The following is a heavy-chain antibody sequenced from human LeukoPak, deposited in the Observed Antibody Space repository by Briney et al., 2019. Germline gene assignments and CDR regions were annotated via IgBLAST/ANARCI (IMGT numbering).Heavy chain of an antibody. CDR3: ARFRAFNVVVPAPYYYGMDV. V-gene: IGHV1-18*01. Sequence: VASVKVSCKASGGTFSSYAISWVRQAPGQGLEWMGWISAYNGNTNYAQKLQGRVTMTTDTSTSTAYMELRSLRSDDTAVYYCARFRAFNVVVPAPYYYGMDVWGQGTTVTVSS. CDR1: GGTFSSYA. CDR2: ISAYNGNT. J-gene: IGHJ6*02. D-gene: IGHD2-2*01.